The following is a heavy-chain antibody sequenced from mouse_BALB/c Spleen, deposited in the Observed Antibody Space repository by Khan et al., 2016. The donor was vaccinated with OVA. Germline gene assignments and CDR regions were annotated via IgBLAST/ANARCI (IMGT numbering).Heavy chain of an antibody. V-gene: IGHV1-84*01. J-gene: IGHJ2*01. CDR3: AIGDSVKFDS. Sequence: QIQLVQSGTELLKPGTSVKLSCKASGYSFTNYDINWVRQRPEQGLEWIGWIFPGNGNIQYNEKFKDKATLTIDKSSSTAYMRLSRLTYEDSGVDFCAIGDSVKFDSWGQGTILTGSS. CDR2: IFPGNGNI. CDR1: GYSFTNYD. D-gene: IGHD3-3*01.